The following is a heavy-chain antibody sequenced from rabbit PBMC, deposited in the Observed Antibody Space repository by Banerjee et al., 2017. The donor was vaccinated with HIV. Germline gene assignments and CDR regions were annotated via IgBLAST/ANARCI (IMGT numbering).Heavy chain of an antibody. V-gene: IGHV1S45*01. J-gene: IGHJ4*01. D-gene: IGHD6-1*01. CDR3: GRDRDGDAGYGSLAL. CDR1: GFSFSNKYV. CDR2: IDVSSGST. Sequence: QEQLVESGGGLVKPEGSLTLTCTASGFSFSNKYVMCWVRQAPGKGLEWIACIDVSSGSTHYASWAKGRFTISKTSSTTVTLKMTSLTVADTATYFCGRDRDGDAGYGSLALWGPGTLVTVS.